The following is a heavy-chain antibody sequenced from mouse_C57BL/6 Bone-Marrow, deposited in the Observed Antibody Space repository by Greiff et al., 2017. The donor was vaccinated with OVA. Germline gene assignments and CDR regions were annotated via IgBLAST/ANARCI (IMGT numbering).Heavy chain of an antibody. CDR3: AREGQLLLAWFAY. CDR2: ISNGGGST. V-gene: IGHV5-12*01. D-gene: IGHD3-3*01. J-gene: IGHJ3*01. Sequence: DVKLVESGGGLVQPGGSLKLSCAASGFTFSDYYMYWVRQTPEKRLEWVAYISNGGGSTYYPDTVKGRFTLSRDNAKNTLYLQMSRLKSEDTAMYYCAREGQLLLAWFAYWGQGTLVTVSA. CDR1: GFTFSDYY.